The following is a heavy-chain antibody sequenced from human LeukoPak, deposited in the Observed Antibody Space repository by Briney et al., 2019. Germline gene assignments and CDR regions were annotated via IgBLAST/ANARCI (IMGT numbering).Heavy chain of an antibody. CDR1: GGSFSGYY. J-gene: IGHJ6*03. D-gene: IGHD6-6*01. CDR2: INHSGST. CDR3: ARDHNNSSSGGENYYYYYYMDV. V-gene: IGHV4-34*01. Sequence: SETLSLTCAVYGGSFSGYYWSWIRQLPGKGLEWIGEINHSGSTNYNPSLKSRVTISVDTSKNQFSLKLSSVTAADTAVYYCARDHNNSSSGGENYYYYYYMDVWGKGTTVTVSS.